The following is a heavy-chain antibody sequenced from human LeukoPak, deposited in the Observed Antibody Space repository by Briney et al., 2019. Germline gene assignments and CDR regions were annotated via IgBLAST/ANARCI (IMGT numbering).Heavy chain of an antibody. V-gene: IGHV1-3*01. CDR1: GYTFTSYA. D-gene: IGHD4-17*01. J-gene: IGHJ4*02. Sequence: EASLKVSCKASGYTFTSYAIHWVRQAPGQRLEWMGWINAGNGNTKYSQRFQGRVTITRDTSASTAYMELSSLRSEDTAVYYCARGVDYGDYVNYWGQGTLVTVSS. CDR3: ARGVDYGDYVNY. CDR2: INAGNGNT.